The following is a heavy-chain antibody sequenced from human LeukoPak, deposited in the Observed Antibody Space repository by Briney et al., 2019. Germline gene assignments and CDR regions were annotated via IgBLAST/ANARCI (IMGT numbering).Heavy chain of an antibody. Sequence: GESLKISCRGSGYTFTSNWIAWVRQMPGKGLEWMGIIYPGDSDTRYSPSFQGQVTISADKSISTAYLQWSSLKASDTAMYYCARDIYDSSGYYPYYFDYWGQGTLVTVSS. CDR2: IYPGDSDT. D-gene: IGHD3-22*01. CDR1: GYTFTSNW. J-gene: IGHJ4*02. CDR3: ARDIYDSSGYYPYYFDY. V-gene: IGHV5-51*01.